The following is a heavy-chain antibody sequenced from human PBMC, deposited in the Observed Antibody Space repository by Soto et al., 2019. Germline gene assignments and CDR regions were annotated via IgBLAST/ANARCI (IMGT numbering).Heavy chain of an antibody. J-gene: IGHJ6*02. CDR1: GYTFTGYY. CDR3: ARAAPIDYGDPYYYYGMDV. D-gene: IGHD4-17*01. Sequence: ASVKVSCKASGYTFTGYYMHWVRQAPGQGLEWMGWINPNSGGTNYAQKLQGWVTMTRDTSISTAYMELSRLRSDDTAVYYCARAAPIDYGDPYYYYGMDVWGQGTTVTVSS. CDR2: INPNSGGT. V-gene: IGHV1-2*04.